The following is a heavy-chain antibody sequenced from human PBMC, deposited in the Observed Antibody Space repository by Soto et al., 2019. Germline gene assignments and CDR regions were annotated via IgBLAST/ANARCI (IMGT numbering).Heavy chain of an antibody. J-gene: IGHJ4*03. CDR1: GGSVTSYH. V-gene: IGHV4-59*02. D-gene: IGHD6-13*01. CDR2: TSYTGNT. Sequence: SETLSLTCFVPGGSVTSYHWSWIRQFPGKGLEWIAYTSYTGNTNYNPSLQSRVTISLDTSKNQFSLRLNSVTAADTAVYYCARSGYSSSDFDHWGQGTLVTVSS. CDR3: ARSGYSSSDFDH.